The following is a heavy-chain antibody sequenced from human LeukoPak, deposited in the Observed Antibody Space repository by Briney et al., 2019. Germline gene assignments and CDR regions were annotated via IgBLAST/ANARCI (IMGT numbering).Heavy chain of an antibody. Sequence: GASVKVSCKASGGTFSSYAISWVRQAPGQGLKWMGGIIPIFGTANYAQKFQGRVTITTDESTSTAYMELSSLRSEDTAVYYCARDGQSFTGSYYAEEYWGQGTLVTVSS. CDR3: ARDGQSFTGSYYAEEY. CDR2: IIPIFGTA. CDR1: GGTFSSYA. D-gene: IGHD1-26*01. J-gene: IGHJ4*02. V-gene: IGHV1-69*05.